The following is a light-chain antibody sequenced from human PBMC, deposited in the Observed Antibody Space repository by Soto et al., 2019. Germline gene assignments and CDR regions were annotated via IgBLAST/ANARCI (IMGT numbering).Light chain of an antibody. Sequence: QAVVTQEPSLTVSPGGTVTLTCGSSTGPVTNGHFPYWFQQKPGQAPRPLIYDTDNKHSWTPARFSASLLGDKAALTLSGALREDEADYYCLLSYTGRLYVFGPGTKLTVL. J-gene: IGLJ1*01. V-gene: IGLV7-46*01. CDR1: TGPVTNGHF. CDR3: LLSYTGRLYV. CDR2: DTD.